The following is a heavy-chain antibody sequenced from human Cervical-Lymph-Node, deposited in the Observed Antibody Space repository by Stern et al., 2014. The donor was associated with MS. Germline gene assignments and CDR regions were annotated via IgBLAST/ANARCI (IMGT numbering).Heavy chain of an antibody. V-gene: IGHV4-39*01. CDR1: GGSISSSSYY. Sequence: QVQLQESGPGLVKPSETLSLTCTVSGGSISSSSYYWGWIRQPPGKGLEWIGSIYYSGSTYYNPSLKSRVPISVDTSKNQFSLKLSSVTAADTAVYYCAIRIAAAGGFDYWGQGTLVTVSS. CDR3: AIRIAAAGGFDY. D-gene: IGHD6-13*01. J-gene: IGHJ4*02. CDR2: IYYSGST.